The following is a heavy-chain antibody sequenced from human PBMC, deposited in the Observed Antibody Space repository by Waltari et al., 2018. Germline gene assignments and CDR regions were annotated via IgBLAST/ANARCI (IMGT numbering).Heavy chain of an antibody. J-gene: IGHJ4*02. CDR3: ARGGYYCDY. CDR1: GFTFSSYA. V-gene: IGHV3-30*01. CDR2: ISYDGSNK. Sequence: QVQLVESGGGVVQPGRSLRLSCAASGFTFSSYAMHWVRQAPGKGLGWVAFISYDGSNKYYADSVKGRFTISRDNSKNTLYLQMNSLRAEDTAVYYCARGGYYCDYWGQGTLVTVSS.